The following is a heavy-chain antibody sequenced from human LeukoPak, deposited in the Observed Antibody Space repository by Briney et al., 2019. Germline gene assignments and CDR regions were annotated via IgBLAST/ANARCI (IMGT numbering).Heavy chain of an antibody. CDR2: ISHIGRT. D-gene: IGHD3-10*01. CDR3: VRDDAFVRGPIARNWFDP. J-gene: IGHJ5*02. Sequence: SETLSLTCAVSGDSFSSHYWTWIRQSPGTGLEWIGYISHIGRTNYNPSLKSRVTISIDTSKNQFSLKLRSVTAADTAVYYCVRDDAFVRGPIARNWFDPWGQGVLVTVSS. CDR1: GDSFSSHY. V-gene: IGHV4-59*11.